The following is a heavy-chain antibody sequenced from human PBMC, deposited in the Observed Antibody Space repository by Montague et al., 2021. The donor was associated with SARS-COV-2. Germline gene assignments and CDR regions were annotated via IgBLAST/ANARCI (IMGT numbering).Heavy chain of an antibody. D-gene: IGHD3-22*01. CDR3: ARGSHYYDSSGYYFDY. V-gene: IGHV4-61*02. CDR1: GGSISSGSYY. CDR2: IYTSGST. J-gene: IGHJ4*02. Sequence: TLSLTCTVSGGSISSGSYYWSWIRQPAGKGLEWIGRIYTSGSTNYNPSLKSRVTISVDTSKNQFSLKLSSVTAADTAVYYCARGSHYYDSSGYYFDYWGQGTPVTVSS.